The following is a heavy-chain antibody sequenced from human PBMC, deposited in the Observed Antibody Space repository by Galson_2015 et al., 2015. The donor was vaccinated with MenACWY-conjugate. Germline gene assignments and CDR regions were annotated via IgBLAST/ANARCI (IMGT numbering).Heavy chain of an antibody. V-gene: IGHV3-30*02. J-gene: IGHJ4*02. CDR1: GLTVSSYG. Sequence: ALRLPCAASGLTVSSYGMQCGRQAPGKGLERGAFIRYDGINRRYANSMKGRFTISRDNSKNTLYLQMNSLRPEDTAVYYCTNKRVDVSDFWGQGTLVAVSS. CDR3: TNKRVDVSDF. D-gene: IGHD3-10*02. CDR2: IRYDGINR.